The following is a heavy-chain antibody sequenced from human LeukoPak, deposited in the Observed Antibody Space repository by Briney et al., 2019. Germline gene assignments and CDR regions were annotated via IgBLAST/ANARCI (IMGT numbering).Heavy chain of an antibody. CDR2: ISYDGSNK. D-gene: IGHD6-19*01. J-gene: IGHJ5*02. CDR3: AKDSDYYSSGWGEPNWFDP. CDR1: GFTFSSYG. Sequence: PGRSLGLSCAASGFTFSSYGMHWVRQAPGKGLEWVAVISYDGSNKYYADSVKGRFTISRDNSKNTLYLQMNSLRAEDTAVYYCAKDSDYYSSGWGEPNWFDPWGQGTLVTVSS. V-gene: IGHV3-30*18.